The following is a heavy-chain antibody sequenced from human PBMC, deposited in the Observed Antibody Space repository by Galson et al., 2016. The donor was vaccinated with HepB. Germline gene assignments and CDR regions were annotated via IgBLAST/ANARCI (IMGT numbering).Heavy chain of an antibody. CDR1: GFIFGTYA. CDR2: ITGGGGTT. Sequence: SLRLSCAASGFIFGTYAMNWVRQVPGKGLELVSGITGGGGTTHYADSVKGRFTISRDNSKSTLHLQMNSLRAEDTAIYYCAKALAPYCSGGSCFRGFDSWGRGTLVTVSS. D-gene: IGHD2-8*02. J-gene: IGHJ4*02. V-gene: IGHV3-23*01. CDR3: AKALAPYCSGGSCFRGFDS.